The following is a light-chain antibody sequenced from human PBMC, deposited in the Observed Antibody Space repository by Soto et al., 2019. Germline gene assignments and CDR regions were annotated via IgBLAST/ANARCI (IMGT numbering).Light chain of an antibody. CDR3: QTWGTGMQYV. V-gene: IGLV4-69*01. CDR2: LNSDGSH. Sequence: QPVLTQSPSASASLGASVKLTCTLSSGHSSYAIAWHQQQPEKGPRYLMKLNSDGSHSKGDGIPDRFSGSSSGAERYLTISSLQSEDEADYYCQTWGTGMQYVFGTGTKLTAL. CDR1: SGHSSYA. J-gene: IGLJ1*01.